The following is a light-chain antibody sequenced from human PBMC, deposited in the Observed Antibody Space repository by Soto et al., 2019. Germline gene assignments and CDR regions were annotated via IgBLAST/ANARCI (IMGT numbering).Light chain of an antibody. CDR1: SSDVGGYNY. CDR3: SSYISSSTLYV. V-gene: IGLV2-14*01. CDR2: DVS. Sequence: QSALTQPASVSGSPGQSITISCTGTSSDVGGYNYVSWYQQHPGKAPKLMIYDVSNRPSGVSNRFSGSKSGNTASLTISGLQSEDEADYYCSSYISSSTLYVFGSGTNVTVL. J-gene: IGLJ1*01.